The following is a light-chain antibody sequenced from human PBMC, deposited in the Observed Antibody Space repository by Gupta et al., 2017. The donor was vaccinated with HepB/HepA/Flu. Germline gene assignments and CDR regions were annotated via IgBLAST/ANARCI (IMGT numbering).Light chain of an antibody. CDR3: RQYYNWPPIT. Sequence: EVVMTQSPATLSVSPGERATLSCRASQTISRNLAWYQQKPGQAPRLLIYGGSTRDTGIPARFSGGGYGKDLTLTISSRQSEDFAVYYCRQYYNWPPITFGPGTRMEVK. CDR1: QTISRN. V-gene: IGKV3-15*01. J-gene: IGKJ5*01. CDR2: GGS.